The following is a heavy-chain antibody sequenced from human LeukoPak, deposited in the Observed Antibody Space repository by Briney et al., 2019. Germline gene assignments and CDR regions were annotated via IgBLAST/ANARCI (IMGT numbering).Heavy chain of an antibody. Sequence: SETLSLTCTVSGGSISSSSYYWAWIRQPPGKGLERIGSIYYSGSTCYNPSLTSRVTISVDTSKNQFSLKLSSVTAADTAVYYCARQPPDYDILSGYYWRGNYFDYWGQGTLVTVSS. CDR2: IYYSGST. CDR3: ARQPPDYDILSGYYWRGNYFDY. V-gene: IGHV4-39*01. CDR1: GGSISSSSYY. J-gene: IGHJ4*02. D-gene: IGHD3-9*01.